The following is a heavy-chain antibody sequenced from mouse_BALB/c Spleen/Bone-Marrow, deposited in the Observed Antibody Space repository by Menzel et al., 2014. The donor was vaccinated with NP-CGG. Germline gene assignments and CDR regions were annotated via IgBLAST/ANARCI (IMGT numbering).Heavy chain of an antibody. J-gene: IGHJ2*01. CDR2: IYPGDGDT. CDR3: ARCDGYSYYFDY. Sequence: QVQLQQSGADLVRPGSSVKISCKASGYAFSNYWMNWVKQRPGQGLEGVGQIYPGDGDTNYNGKFKGKATLTADKSSSTAYMQLSSLTSEDSAVYFCARCDGYSYYFDYWGQGTTLTVSS. D-gene: IGHD2-3*01. V-gene: IGHV1-80*01. CDR1: GYAFSNYW.